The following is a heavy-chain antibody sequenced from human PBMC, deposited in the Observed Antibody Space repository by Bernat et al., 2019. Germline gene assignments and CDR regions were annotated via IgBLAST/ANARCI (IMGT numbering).Heavy chain of an antibody. CDR2: IYYSGNT. CDR1: GGSISSSSYY. CDR3: ARPPVGYEAFEI. D-gene: IGHD1-26*01. Sequence: QLQLQESGPGLVKTSETLSLTCTVSGGSISSSSYYWGWIRQPPGKGLEWIGSIYYSGNTYYNPSLKSRVTISVDTSKNQFSLKLNSVTAADTAVYYCARPPVGYEAFEIWGQGTMVTVSS. V-gene: IGHV4-39*01. J-gene: IGHJ3*02.